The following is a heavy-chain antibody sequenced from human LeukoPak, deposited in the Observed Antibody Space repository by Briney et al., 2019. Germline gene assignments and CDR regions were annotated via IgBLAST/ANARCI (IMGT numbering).Heavy chain of an antibody. CDR3: ARDPYNGSYGDDYYYYMAV. J-gene: IGHJ6*03. Sequence: GGSLRLSCAASGFTFSSYTMNWGRQAPGKGLELVSSISSNTRYIFYADSVKVRFTISRDNAKTSLYLQMHSLRAEDTAVYYCARDPYNGSYGDDYYYYMAVWGKGPTVTISS. D-gene: IGHD1-26*01. V-gene: IGHV3-21*01. CDR2: ISSNTRYI. CDR1: GFTFSSYT.